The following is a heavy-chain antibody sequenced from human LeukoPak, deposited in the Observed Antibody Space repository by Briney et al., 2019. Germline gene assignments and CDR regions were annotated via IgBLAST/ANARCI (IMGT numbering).Heavy chain of an antibody. Sequence: GGSLRLSCSASGFTFSSYAMHWVRQAPGKGLEYVSAIGSNGGSTYYADSVKGRLTISRDNSKNTLYLQMSSLRAEDMAVYYCVKEWELVIFDYWGQGTLVTVSS. CDR2: IGSNGGST. V-gene: IGHV3-64D*06. CDR1: GFTFSSYA. J-gene: IGHJ4*02. D-gene: IGHD1-26*01. CDR3: VKEWELVIFDY.